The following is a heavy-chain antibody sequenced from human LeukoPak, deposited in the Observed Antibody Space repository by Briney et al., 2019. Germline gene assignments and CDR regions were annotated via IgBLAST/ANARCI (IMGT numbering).Heavy chain of an antibody. V-gene: IGHV4-34*01. Sequence: SETLSLTCAVYGGSFSGYYWSWIRQPPGKGLEWIGEINHSGNTNYNPSLKSRVTISVDTSKNQFSLKLSSVTAADTAVYYCARDGAMVTKIDYWGQGTLVTVSS. CDR3: ARDGAMVTKIDY. J-gene: IGHJ4*02. D-gene: IGHD5-18*01. CDR2: INHSGNT. CDR1: GGSFSGYY.